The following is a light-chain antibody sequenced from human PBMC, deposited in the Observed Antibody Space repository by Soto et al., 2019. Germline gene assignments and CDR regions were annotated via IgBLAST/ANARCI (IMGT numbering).Light chain of an antibody. J-gene: IGKJ1*01. Sequence: DIQVTQSPSTLSASIGDRISITCRASQSVTNWLAWYQQKPGKAPKLLIYKASSLESGVPSRFSGRGFGTEFTLTISSLQPDDLATYYCQPYNSYSGTVGQGTKVEIK. V-gene: IGKV1-5*03. CDR1: QSVTNW. CDR3: QPYNSYSGT. CDR2: KAS.